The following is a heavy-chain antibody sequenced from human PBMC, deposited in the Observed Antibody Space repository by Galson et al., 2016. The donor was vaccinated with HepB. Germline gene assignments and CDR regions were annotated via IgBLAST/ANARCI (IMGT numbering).Heavy chain of an antibody. CDR1: DYIFTSYA. J-gene: IGHJ5*02. Sequence: SVKVSCKASDYIFTSYAMNWLRQAPGQGLEWMGRINTKTGNPTYAQGFTGRFVLSLDTSVNTAYLQISSLKAEDTAVYYCAITIAARPNNWFDPWGQRTLVTVSS. D-gene: IGHD6-6*01. CDR3: AITIAARPNNWFDP. CDR2: INTKTGNP. V-gene: IGHV7-4-1*02.